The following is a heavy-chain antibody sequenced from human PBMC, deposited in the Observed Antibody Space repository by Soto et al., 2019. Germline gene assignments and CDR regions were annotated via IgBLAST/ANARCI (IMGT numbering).Heavy chain of an antibody. Sequence: ASVKVSCKASGGTFSSYAISWVRQAPGQGLEWMGGIIPIFGTADCAQKFHGRVTITADESTSTAYMELSSLRSKDTAVYYCARGITGTVTYYYGLDVWGQGTTVTVSS. V-gene: IGHV1-69*13. D-gene: IGHD1-20*01. CDR3: ARGITGTVTYYYGLDV. CDR1: GGTFSSYA. CDR2: IIPIFGTA. J-gene: IGHJ6*02.